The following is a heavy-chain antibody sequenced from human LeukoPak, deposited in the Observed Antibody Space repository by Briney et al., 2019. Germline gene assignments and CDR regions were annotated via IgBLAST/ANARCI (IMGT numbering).Heavy chain of an antibody. D-gene: IGHD6-13*01. CDR2: ISVYSGNT. CDR1: GYTFTSYA. J-gene: IGHJ4*02. CDR3: ARLELGRIFDY. V-gene: IGHV1-18*01. Sequence: ASVKVSCKASGYTFTSYAITWVRQAPGQGLEWMGWISVYSGNTHYAQKLQGRVTMTTDTSTTTAYMELRSLRSDDTAVYYCARLELGRIFDYWGQGTLVTVSS.